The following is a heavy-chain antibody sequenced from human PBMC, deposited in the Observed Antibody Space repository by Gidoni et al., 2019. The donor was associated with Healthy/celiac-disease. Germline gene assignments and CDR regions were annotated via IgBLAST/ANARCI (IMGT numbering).Heavy chain of an antibody. CDR2: INLSRST. Sequence: QVQLQQWGAGLLKPSETLSLTCAVYGGSFSGYYWSWIRQPPGKGLEWIGEINLSRSTNYNPSLKNGGTISVDATKNQSSLLLSYGTGADTAVYYCAGGAISYYSGSGSYYSFDHWGQGTLVTVSS. V-gene: IGHV4-34*01. CDR1: GGSFSGYY. CDR3: AGGAISYYSGSGSYYSFDH. J-gene: IGHJ5*02. D-gene: IGHD3-10*01.